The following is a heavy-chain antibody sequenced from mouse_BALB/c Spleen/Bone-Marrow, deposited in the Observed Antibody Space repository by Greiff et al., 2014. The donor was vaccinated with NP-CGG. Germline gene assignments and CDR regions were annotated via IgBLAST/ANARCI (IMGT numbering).Heavy chain of an antibody. CDR2: ISPSTGYS. V-gene: IGHV1-7*01. CDR1: GYSFTNYW. D-gene: IGHD2-1*01. Sequence: QVQLQQSGAELAKPGASVKMSCKASGYSFTNYWMHWVKQRPGQGLEWIGYISPSTGYSEYNQKFKDKATLTADKSSNIAYMHLSSLTSEDSAVYYCARYGNYPLFAYWGQGTLVTVSA. CDR3: ARYGNYPLFAY. J-gene: IGHJ3*01.